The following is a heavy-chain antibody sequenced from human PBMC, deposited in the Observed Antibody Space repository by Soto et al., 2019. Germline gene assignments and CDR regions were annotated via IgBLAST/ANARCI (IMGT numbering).Heavy chain of an antibody. CDR2: VNPNNGHT. Sequence: QVQLVQSGAEVKKPGASVKVSCKASGYTFTSYDINWLRQATGHGIEWMGWVNPNNGHTGYAQKFQCRVTMTRNTSISTAYMELDSLRSEDTAVYYCVRLFYYGSGSWVEWGQGTLVTVSS. CDR3: VRLFYYGSGSWVE. V-gene: IGHV1-8*01. D-gene: IGHD3-10*01. CDR1: GYTFTSYD. J-gene: IGHJ4*02.